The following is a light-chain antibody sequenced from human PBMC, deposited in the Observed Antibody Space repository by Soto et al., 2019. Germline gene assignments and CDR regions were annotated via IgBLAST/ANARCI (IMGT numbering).Light chain of an antibody. CDR3: QQRSDWPIT. CDR2: EAF. V-gene: IGKV3-11*01. CDR1: QSVSSY. Sequence: EIVLTQSPATLSLSPGERATLSCRASQSVSSYLAWYQQKPGQGPRLLIYEAFKRATGIPARFSGSGSGTDFPLTISSLEPEDFAVYYCQQRSDWPITFGQGTRLEIK. J-gene: IGKJ5*01.